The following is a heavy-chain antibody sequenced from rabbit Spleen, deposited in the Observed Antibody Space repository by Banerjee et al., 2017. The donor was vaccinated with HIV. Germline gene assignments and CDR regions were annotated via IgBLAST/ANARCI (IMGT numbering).Heavy chain of an antibody. J-gene: IGHJ4*01. CDR3: VREAGYAGYGDGNL. Sequence: QEQLVESGGGLVKPEGSLTLTCKASGFSFSGRDVMCWVRQAPGKGLEWIACINTYTSKGVYATWVNGRFSISRENTQNTLYLQLNSLTVADTATYFCVREAGYAGYGDGNLWGPGTLVTVS. V-gene: IGHV1S45*01. CDR2: INTYTSKG. CDR1: GFSFSGRDV. D-gene: IGHD7-1*01.